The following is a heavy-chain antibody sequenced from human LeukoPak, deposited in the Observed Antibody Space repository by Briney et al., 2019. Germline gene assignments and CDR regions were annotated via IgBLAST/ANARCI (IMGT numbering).Heavy chain of an antibody. J-gene: IGHJ4*02. CDR3: ARDLYIVATISMYYFDY. V-gene: IGHV3-7*01. CDR1: GFTFSSYW. CDR2: IKQDGSEK. D-gene: IGHD5-12*01. Sequence: RGSLRLSCAASGFTFSSYWMSWVRQAPGKGLEWAANIKQDGSEKYYVDSVKGRFTISRDNAKNSLYLQMNSLRAEDTAVYYCARDLYIVATISMYYFDYWGQGTLVTVSS.